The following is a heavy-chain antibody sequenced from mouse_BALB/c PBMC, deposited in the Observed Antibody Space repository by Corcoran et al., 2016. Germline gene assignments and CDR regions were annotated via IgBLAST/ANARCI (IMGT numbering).Heavy chain of an antibody. CDR2: IYWDDDK. CDR3: ARSRDYYGNYYAMDY. V-gene: IGHV8-12*01. Sequence: QVTLKESGPGILQPSQTLSLTCSFSGFSLSTSGMGVSWIRQPSGKGLEWLAHIYWDDDKRYNPSLTSRLTISKDTSSNQVFLKITSVDTADTATYYCARSRDYYGNYYAMDYWGQGTSVTVSS. J-gene: IGHJ4*01. D-gene: IGHD2-1*01. CDR1: GFSLSTSGMG.